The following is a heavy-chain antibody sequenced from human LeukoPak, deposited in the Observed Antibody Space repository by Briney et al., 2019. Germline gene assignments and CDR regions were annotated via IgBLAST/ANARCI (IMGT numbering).Heavy chain of an antibody. CDR2: TIPIFGIA. CDR3: ASIRYCSSTSCYTPFDY. J-gene: IGHJ4*02. D-gene: IGHD2-2*02. Sequence: SVKVSCKPSGGTFSSYAISWVRQAAGQGRKGMGRTIPIFGIANYAQKFQGRVTITADKSKSTAYMELSSLRSEDTAVYYCASIRYCSSTSCYTPFDYWGQGTLVTVSS. CDR1: GGTFSSYA. V-gene: IGHV1-69*04.